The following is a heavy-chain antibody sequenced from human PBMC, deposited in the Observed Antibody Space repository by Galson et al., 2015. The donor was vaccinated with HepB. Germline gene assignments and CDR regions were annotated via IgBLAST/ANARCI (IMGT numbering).Heavy chain of an antibody. CDR2: IDPSDSYT. J-gene: IGHJ6*02. CDR1: GYSFTSYW. V-gene: IGHV5-10-1*01. D-gene: IGHD3-10*01. Sequence: QSGAEVKKPGESLRISCKGSGYSFTSYWISWVRQMPGKGLEWMGRIDPSDSYTNYSPSFQGHVTISADKSISTAYLQWSSLKASDTAMYYCARHLPRLWFGELWGDGMDVWGQGTTVTVSS. CDR3: ARHLPRLWFGELWGDGMDV.